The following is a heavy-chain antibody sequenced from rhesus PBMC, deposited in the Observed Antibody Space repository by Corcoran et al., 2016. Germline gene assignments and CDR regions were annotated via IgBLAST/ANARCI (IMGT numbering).Heavy chain of an antibody. Sequence: QVQLQESGPGLVKPSETLSLTCAVSGDSFSSYWWSWVRPPPGKGPEWIGEINGNSGSRNYNPFLKSRVTLSKDASKSQFSLKLSSVTAADTAVDYCARSPGDWARDYWGQGVLVTVSS. D-gene: IGHD3-3*01. V-gene: IGHV4-80*01. CDR1: GDSFSSYW. CDR2: INGNSGSR. J-gene: IGHJ4*01. CDR3: ARSPGDWARDY.